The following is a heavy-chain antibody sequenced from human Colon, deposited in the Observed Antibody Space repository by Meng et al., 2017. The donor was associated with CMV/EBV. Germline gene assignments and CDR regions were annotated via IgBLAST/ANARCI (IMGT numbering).Heavy chain of an antibody. D-gene: IGHD3-22*01. J-gene: IGHJ4*01. CDR2: IIGQSSSV. CDR1: GFMFSAHS. V-gene: IGHV3-21*01. CDR3: ARHSTVIYDTSGDYPMDH. Sequence: GESLKISCKASGFMFSAHSMNWLRQAPGKGLEWVSSIIGQSSSVYYADSVRGRFTISRDNAQKSLFLQMNSLTTEDTAIYSCARHSTVIYDTSGDYPMDHWGQGTLVTVSS.